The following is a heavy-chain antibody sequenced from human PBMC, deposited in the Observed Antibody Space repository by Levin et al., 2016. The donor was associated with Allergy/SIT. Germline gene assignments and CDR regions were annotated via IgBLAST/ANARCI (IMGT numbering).Heavy chain of an antibody. CDR3: ARGRSCSGGSCYFDY. CDR2: ISSSGSTI. V-gene: IGHV3-11*01. CDR1: GFTFSDYY. Sequence: GESLKISCAASGFTFSDYYMSWIRQAPGKGLEWVSYISSSGSTIYYADSVKGRFTISRDNAKNSLYLQMNSLRAEDTAVYYCARGRSCSGGSCYFDYWGQGTLVTVSS. J-gene: IGHJ4*02. D-gene: IGHD2-15*01.